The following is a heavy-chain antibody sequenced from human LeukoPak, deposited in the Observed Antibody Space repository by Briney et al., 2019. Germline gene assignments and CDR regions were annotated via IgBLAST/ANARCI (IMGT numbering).Heavy chain of an antibody. D-gene: IGHD5-18*01. V-gene: IGHV4-34*01. CDR2: INHSGST. CDR3: GRGWRECGYRRTYYYYMDV. CDR1: GGSFSGYY. J-gene: IGHJ6*03. Sequence: SETLSLTCAVYGGSFSGYYWSWIRQPPGKGLEWIGEINHSGSTNYNPSLKSRVTISVDTSKHQFSLKLSSVTAADTAVYYCGRGWRECGYRRTYYYYMDVWGKGTTVTVSS.